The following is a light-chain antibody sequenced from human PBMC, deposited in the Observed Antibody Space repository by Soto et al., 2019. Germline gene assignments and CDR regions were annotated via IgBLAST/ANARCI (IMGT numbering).Light chain of an antibody. V-gene: IGLV2-14*03. CDR3: SSYTTTSTVV. J-gene: IGLJ2*01. Sequence: QSALTQPASVSGSPGQSITISCTGTSSDVGGYNYVSWYQHHPGKAPKLMIYDVTNRPSGVSNRFSGSKSGNTASLTISRVQSEDEASYYCSSYTTTSTVVFGGGTKLTVL. CDR2: DVT. CDR1: SSDVGGYNY.